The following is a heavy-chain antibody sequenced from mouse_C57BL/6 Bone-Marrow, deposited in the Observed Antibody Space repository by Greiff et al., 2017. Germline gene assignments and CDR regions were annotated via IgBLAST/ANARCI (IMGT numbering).Heavy chain of an antibody. J-gene: IGHJ4*01. CDR3: ARDLITTVVATDAMDY. V-gene: IGHV3-6*01. Sequence: EVQRVESGPGLVKPSQSLSLTCSVTGYSITSGYYWNWIRQFPGNKLEWMGYISYDGSNNYNPSLKNRISITRDTSKNQFFLKLNSVTTEDTATYYCARDLITTVVATDAMDYWGQGTSVTVSS. D-gene: IGHD1-1*01. CDR2: ISYDGSN. CDR1: GYSITSGYY.